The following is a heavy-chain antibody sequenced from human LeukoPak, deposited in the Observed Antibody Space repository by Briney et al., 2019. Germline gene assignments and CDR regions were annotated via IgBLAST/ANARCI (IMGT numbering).Heavy chain of an antibody. Sequence: GGSLRLSCAASGFTFSSYGMSWVRQAPGKGLEWVSAISGSGGSTYYAGSVKGRFTISRDNSKNTLYLQMNSLRAEDTAVYYCARRAGAYSHPYDYWGQGTLVTVSS. J-gene: IGHJ4*02. CDR2: ISGSGGST. V-gene: IGHV3-23*01. CDR1: GFTFSSYG. D-gene: IGHD4/OR15-4a*01. CDR3: ARRAGAYSHPYDY.